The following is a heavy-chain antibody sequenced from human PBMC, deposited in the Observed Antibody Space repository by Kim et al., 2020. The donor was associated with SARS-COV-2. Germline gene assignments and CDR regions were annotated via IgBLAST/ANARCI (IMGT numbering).Heavy chain of an antibody. CDR1: GFTFSNYA. CDR3: ARGLAELIGDYHQHYGMDA. CDR2: VSYDGNYK. D-gene: IGHD1-26*01. Sequence: GGSLRLSCAASGFTFSNYAMHWVRQAPGKGLEWVSIVSYDGNYKYYADSVKGRFTISRDSSKNTLFLQMSSLRVDDTAVYYCARGLAELIGDYHQHYGMDARGQGTTVTVSS. J-gene: IGHJ6*02. V-gene: IGHV3-30*04.